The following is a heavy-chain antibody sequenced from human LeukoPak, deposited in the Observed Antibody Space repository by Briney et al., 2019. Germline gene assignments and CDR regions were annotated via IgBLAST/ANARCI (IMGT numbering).Heavy chain of an antibody. CDR2: INPSGGST. V-gene: IGHV1-46*01. CDR3: ARAPGGSGWYGGSVSGVHFDY. CDR1: GYTFTSYY. Sequence: ASVKVSCKASGYTFTSYYMHWVRQAPGQGLEWMGIINPSGGSTSYAQKFQGRVTMTRDMSTSTVYMELSSLRSEDTAVYYCARAPGGSGWYGGSVSGVHFDYWGQGTLVTVSS. D-gene: IGHD6-13*01. J-gene: IGHJ4*02.